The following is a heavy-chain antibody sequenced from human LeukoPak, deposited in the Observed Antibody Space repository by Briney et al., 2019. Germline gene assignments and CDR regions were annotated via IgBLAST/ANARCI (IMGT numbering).Heavy chain of an antibody. CDR2: IIPSDGSA. CDR3: ARAPRIVGVSRFPIDY. J-gene: IGHJ4*02. V-gene: IGHV1-46*01. D-gene: IGHD1-26*01. Sequence: ASVKVSCKTSGYTFTSFYIHWVRQAPGQGLEWLGIIIPSDGSATYSQKFQDRLTITRDTSTGTVYMDLSSLRSEDTAVYYCARAPRIVGVSRFPIDYWGQGTLVTVSS. CDR1: GYTFTSFY.